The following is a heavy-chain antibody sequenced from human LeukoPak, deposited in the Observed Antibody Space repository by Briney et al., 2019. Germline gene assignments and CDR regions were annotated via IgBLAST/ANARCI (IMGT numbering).Heavy chain of an antibody. CDR1: GGSISSGGYY. J-gene: IGHJ4*02. V-gene: IGHV4-31*03. CDR2: IYYTGST. Sequence: SETLSLTCTVSGGSISSGGYYWTWIRQHPGKGLEWIGYIYYTGSTDYNPSLKSRSTISVDTSKNQFSLKLSSVTAADTAVYYCARVWAGYNRNFFDCWGQGALVTVSS. D-gene: IGHD3/OR15-3a*01. CDR3: ARVWAGYNRNFFDC.